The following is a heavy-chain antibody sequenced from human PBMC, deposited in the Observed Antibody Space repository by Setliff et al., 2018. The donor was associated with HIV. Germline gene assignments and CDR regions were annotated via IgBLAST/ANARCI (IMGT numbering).Heavy chain of an antibody. Sequence: ASVKVSCKASGYTFTGYYIHWVRQAPGQGLEWMGWINPNSGGTNYAQKFQGGVTMTRDTSISTAYMEVSRLRSDDTAVYYCARVSQYSSSWYVRWFDPWGQGTLVTVS. J-gene: IGHJ5*02. CDR3: ARVSQYSSSWYVRWFDP. CDR2: INPNSGGT. D-gene: IGHD6-13*01. CDR1: GYTFTGYY. V-gene: IGHV1-2*02.